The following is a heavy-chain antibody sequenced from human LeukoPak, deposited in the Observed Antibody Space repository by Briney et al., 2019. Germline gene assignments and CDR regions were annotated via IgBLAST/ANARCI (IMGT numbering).Heavy chain of an antibody. CDR3: ARDPSYRGFDAFDI. D-gene: IGHD1-26*01. CDR2: ITSSSRYI. J-gene: IGHJ3*02. V-gene: IGHV3-21*01. Sequence: GGSLRLSCAASGFTFSSYSMNWVRQAPGKGLEWVSSITSSSRYIYYADSVKGRFTISRDNAKNSLYLEMNYLRAEDTAVYCCARDPSYRGFDAFDIWGQGTMVTVSS. CDR1: GFTFSSYS.